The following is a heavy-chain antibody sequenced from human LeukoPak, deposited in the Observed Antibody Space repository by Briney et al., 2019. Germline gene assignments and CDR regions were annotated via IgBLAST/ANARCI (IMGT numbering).Heavy chain of an antibody. D-gene: IGHD4-23*01. CDR1: GGSISSYY. CDR3: ARRLYGGNFDN. Sequence: SETLSLTCTVSGGSISSYYWSWSRQPPGKGLECIGYIYYSGSTSYSPSLKSRVTISVDTSKNQFSLKLSSVAAADTAVYYCARRLYGGNFDNWGQGTLVTVSS. J-gene: IGHJ4*02. V-gene: IGHV4-59*01. CDR2: IYYSGST.